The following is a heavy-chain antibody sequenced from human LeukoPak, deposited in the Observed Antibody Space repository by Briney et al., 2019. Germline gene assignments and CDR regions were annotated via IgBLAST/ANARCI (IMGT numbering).Heavy chain of an antibody. CDR3: ARADLTRYCSSP. CDR1: GYTFTNYA. CDR2: ISAYNGNT. V-gene: IGHV1-18*01. J-gene: IGHJ5*02. D-gene: IGHD2-2*01. Sequence: GASVKVSCKASGYTFTNYAFSWVRQAPGQGLEWMGWISAYNGNTNYAQKLQGRVTMTTDTSTSTAYMELRSLRSDDTAVYYCARADLTRYCSSPWGQGTLVTVSS.